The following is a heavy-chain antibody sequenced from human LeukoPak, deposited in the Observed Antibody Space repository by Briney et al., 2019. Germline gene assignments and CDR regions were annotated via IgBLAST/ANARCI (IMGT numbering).Heavy chain of an antibody. Sequence: GESLKISCKGSGCSFTTYWIGWVRQMPGKGLEWMGIIYPGDSDTRYSPSFQGQVTISADKSISTAYLQWSSLKASDTAIYYCARQVTTAAPIDYWGQGTLVTVSS. V-gene: IGHV5-51*01. CDR2: IYPGDSDT. D-gene: IGHD1-1*01. CDR1: GCSFTTYW. CDR3: ARQVTTAAPIDY. J-gene: IGHJ4*02.